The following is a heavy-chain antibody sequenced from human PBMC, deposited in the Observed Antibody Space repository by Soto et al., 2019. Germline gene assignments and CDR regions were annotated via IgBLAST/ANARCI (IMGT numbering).Heavy chain of an antibody. Sequence: PXGTLALTCTVSGASINDFYWSGIRQTPGKGLEWVGFMYYSETTKYNPSLKGRVNMSLDTSKNQVSLHLKSVTAADTAVYYCARANSSTWYKLEYKWFDPWGQGTQVTVSS. CDR2: MYYSETT. V-gene: IGHV4-59*01. CDR1: GASINDFY. CDR3: ARANSSTWYKLEYKWFDP. J-gene: IGHJ5*02. D-gene: IGHD6-13*01.